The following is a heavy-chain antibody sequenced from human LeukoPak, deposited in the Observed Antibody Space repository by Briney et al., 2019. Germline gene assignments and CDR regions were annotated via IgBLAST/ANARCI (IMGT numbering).Heavy chain of an antibody. Sequence: PGGSLRLSCAASGFTFSSYSMNWVRQAPGKGLEWVSYISSSSSTIYYADSVKGRFTISRDNAKNSLYLQMNSLRAEDTAVYYCARVGYYGSVNSYAHDYWGQGTLVTVSS. D-gene: IGHD3-10*01. CDR1: GFTFSSYS. CDR2: ISSSSSTI. V-gene: IGHV3-48*04. CDR3: ARVGYYGSVNSYAHDY. J-gene: IGHJ4*02.